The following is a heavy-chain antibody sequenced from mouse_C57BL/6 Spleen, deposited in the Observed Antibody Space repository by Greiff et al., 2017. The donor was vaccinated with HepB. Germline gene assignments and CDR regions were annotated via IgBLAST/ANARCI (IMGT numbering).Heavy chain of an antibody. CDR2: ISDGGSYT. D-gene: IGHD4-1*01. J-gene: IGHJ2*01. CDR3: ARDRTGSSFDY. Sequence: EVKVVESGGGLVKPGGSLKLSCAASGFTFSSYAMSWVRQTPEKRLEWVATISDGGSYTYYPDNVKDRLTISRDNAKNNLYLQMSHLKSEDTAMYYCARDRTGSSFDYWGQGTTLTVSS. CDR1: GFTFSSYA. V-gene: IGHV5-4*01.